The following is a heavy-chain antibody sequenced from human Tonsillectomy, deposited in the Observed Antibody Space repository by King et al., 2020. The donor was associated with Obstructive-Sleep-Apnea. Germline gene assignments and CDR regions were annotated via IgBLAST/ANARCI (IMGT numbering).Heavy chain of an antibody. Sequence: VQLVESGGGVVQPGRSLRLSCEASGFTFSSYAMHWVRQAPGKGLEWVAVISDDGNNKYYADTVGGRLAISRENSTKTLFMQMNSLSAEDTAVYYCARGLPLYCSGGTCYDAFDIWGQGTMVTASS. V-gene: IGHV3-30*09. CDR2: ISDDGNNK. CDR1: GFTFSSYA. D-gene: IGHD2-15*01. J-gene: IGHJ3*02. CDR3: ARGLPLYCSGGTCYDAFDI.